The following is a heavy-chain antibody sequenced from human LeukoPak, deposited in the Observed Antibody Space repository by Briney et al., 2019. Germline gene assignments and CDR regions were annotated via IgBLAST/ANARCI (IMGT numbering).Heavy chain of an antibody. J-gene: IGHJ4*02. CDR3: ARGGRGVSGIDTFDY. CDR1: GSTFTDYD. V-gene: IGHV3-13*01. D-gene: IGHD6-19*01. CDR2: IGIRGDT. Sequence: GGSLRLACAASGSTFTDYDMHWVRPVIGKGLEWVWAIGIRGDTHYSGSVKGRFTISRENAESSLDLQMNSLRCDDTGDYYRARGGRGVSGIDTFDYWGQGTLVTVSS.